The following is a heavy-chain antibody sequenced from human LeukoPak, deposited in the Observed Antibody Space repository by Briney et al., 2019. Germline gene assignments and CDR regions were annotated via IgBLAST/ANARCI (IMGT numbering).Heavy chain of an antibody. D-gene: IGHD6-19*01. CDR1: GFTFSSYA. CDR3: ARRSGIAVAGAFDY. V-gene: IGHV3-23*01. Sequence: PGGSLRLSCAASGFTFSSYAMSWVRQAPGKGLEWVSGISGSGDSTYYADSVEGRFTISRDNSKNTLYLQMNSLRAEDTAVYYCARRSGIAVAGAFDYWGQGTLVTVSS. CDR2: ISGSGDST. J-gene: IGHJ4*02.